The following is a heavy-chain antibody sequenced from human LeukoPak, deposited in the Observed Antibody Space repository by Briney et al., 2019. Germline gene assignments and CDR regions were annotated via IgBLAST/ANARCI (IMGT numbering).Heavy chain of an antibody. J-gene: IGHJ5*02. CDR2: IYYSGST. D-gene: IGHD3-16*02. Sequence: SETLSLTCTVSGGSISSYYWSWIRQPPGKGLEWIGYIYYSGSTNYNPSLKSRVTISVDTSKNQFSLKLSSVTAADTAVYYCARAYYDYVWGSYRNNWFDPWGQGTLVTVSS. V-gene: IGHV4-59*01. CDR1: GGSISSYY. CDR3: ARAYYDYVWGSYRNNWFDP.